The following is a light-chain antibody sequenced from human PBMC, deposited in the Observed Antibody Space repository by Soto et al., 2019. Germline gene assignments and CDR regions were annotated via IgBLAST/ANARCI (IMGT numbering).Light chain of an antibody. CDR3: QQRTDWPT. V-gene: IGKV3-11*01. CDR2: DTS. CDR1: QSVSHF. Sequence: EIVLTQSPGTLSLSPGESATLSCRASQSVSHFLAWYQQKPGQAPRLLIYDTSSRATGIPGRCSGSGSGIDFTLPIDSLEPEDSAVYYCQQRTDWPTFGGGTKVEI. J-gene: IGKJ4*01.